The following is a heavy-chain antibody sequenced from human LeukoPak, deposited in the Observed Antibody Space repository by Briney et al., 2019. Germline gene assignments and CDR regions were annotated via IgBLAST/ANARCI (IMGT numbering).Heavy chain of an antibody. CDR2: MNPNSGNT. Sequence: VASVKVSCNASGYTFTSYDINWVRQDTGQGREWMGWMNPNSGNTGYAQKFQGRVTMTRNTSISTAYMELSSLRSEDTAVYYCARGPRTKYQLRPAQWFDPWGQGTLVTVSS. V-gene: IGHV1-8*01. CDR3: ARGPRTKYQLRPAQWFDP. CDR1: GYTFTSYD. J-gene: IGHJ5*02. D-gene: IGHD2-2*01.